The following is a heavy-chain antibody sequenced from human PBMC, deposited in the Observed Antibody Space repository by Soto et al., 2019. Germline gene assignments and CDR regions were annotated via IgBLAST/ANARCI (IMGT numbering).Heavy chain of an antibody. CDR2: ISDSATTI. Sequence: QVQLVESGGGLVKPGGSLTLSCAASGFTFSDHYMSWIRKAPGKGLEWISYISDSATTIYYADSVKGRFTISRDNAKNSLFLQMNSLRAEDTAVYYCARDRRPSRYGGLDYWGQGAQVTVSS. J-gene: IGHJ4*02. CDR1: GFTFSDHY. CDR3: ARDRRPSRYGGLDY. V-gene: IGHV3-11*01. D-gene: IGHD2-2*01.